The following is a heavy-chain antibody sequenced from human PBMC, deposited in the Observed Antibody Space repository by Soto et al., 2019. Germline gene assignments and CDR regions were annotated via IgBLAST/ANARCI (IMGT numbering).Heavy chain of an antibody. Sequence: PGGSLRLSCAASGFTFSSYAMSWVRQAPGKGLEWVSSISVGDGDTYYVDSVKGRFSISRDNSKNTLYLQMSSLRAEDTAVYYCAKGIAVAGYYFDYWGQGTLVTVSS. CDR1: GFTFSSYA. CDR2: ISVGDGDT. V-gene: IGHV3-23*01. J-gene: IGHJ4*02. D-gene: IGHD6-19*01. CDR3: AKGIAVAGYYFDY.